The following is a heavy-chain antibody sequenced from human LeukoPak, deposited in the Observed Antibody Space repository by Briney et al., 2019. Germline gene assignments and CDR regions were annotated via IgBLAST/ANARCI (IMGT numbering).Heavy chain of an antibody. Sequence: PGGSLRLSCVATGFTFKNFGMHWVRQAPGKGLEWVAVISSDGSNKYYADSVRGRFTISRDNSKNTLYVQMNSLRPEDTAVYYCARGWYNSGYYCDYWGQGTLVTVSS. V-gene: IGHV3-30*03. CDR3: ARGWYNSGYYCDY. CDR1: GFTFKNFG. CDR2: ISSDGSNK. J-gene: IGHJ4*02. D-gene: IGHD6-19*01.